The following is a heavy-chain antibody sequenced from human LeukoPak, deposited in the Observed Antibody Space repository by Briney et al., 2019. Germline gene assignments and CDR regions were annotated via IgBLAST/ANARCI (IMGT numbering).Heavy chain of an antibody. J-gene: IGHJ4*02. D-gene: IGHD3-10*01. CDR1: GFTFSNYA. CDR3: AKNGHGSGSYYPGTKYYFDY. V-gene: IGHV3-23*01. Sequence: GGSLRLSCAASGFTFSNYAMSWVRQAPGKGLEWVSTISGSGGTTYYADSVKGRFTISRDNSKNTLYLQMNSLRAEDTAVYYCAKNGHGSGSYYPGTKYYFDYWGQGTLVTVSS. CDR2: ISGSGGTT.